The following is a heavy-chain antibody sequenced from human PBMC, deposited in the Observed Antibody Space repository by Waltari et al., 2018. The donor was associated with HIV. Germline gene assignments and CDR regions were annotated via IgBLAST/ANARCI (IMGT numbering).Heavy chain of an antibody. CDR1: GGTFSSYA. CDR2: IIPILGIA. CDR3: ARDPFDYVWGALGTDWFDP. D-gene: IGHD3-16*01. J-gene: IGHJ5*02. V-gene: IGHV1-69*04. Sequence: QVQLVQSGAEVKKPGSSVKVSCKASGGTFSSYAISWVRQATGQGLEWMGRIIPILGIANYAQKFQGRVTITADKSTSTAYMELSSLRSEDTAVYYCARDPFDYVWGALGTDWFDPWGQGTLVTVSS.